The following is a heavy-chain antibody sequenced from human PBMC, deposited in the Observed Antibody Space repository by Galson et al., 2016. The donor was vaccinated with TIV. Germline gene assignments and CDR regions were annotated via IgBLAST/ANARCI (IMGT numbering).Heavy chain of an antibody. D-gene: IGHD5/OR15-5a*01. J-gene: IGHJ4*02. CDR1: GGTFISYP. CDR2: IIPIFGTP. V-gene: IGHV1-69*13. Sequence: SVKVSCKASGGTFISYPISWVRQAPGQGLEWMGGIIPIFGTPNYEQKFQDRLTITADESTKTAYMELSSLKSEDTAVYYCANWATSPFYDNYFDSWGQGTLVTVSS. CDR3: ANWATSPFYDNYFDS.